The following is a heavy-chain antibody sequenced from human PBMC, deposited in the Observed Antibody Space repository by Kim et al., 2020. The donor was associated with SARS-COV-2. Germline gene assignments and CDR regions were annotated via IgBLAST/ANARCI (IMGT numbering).Heavy chain of an antibody. V-gene: IGHV1-46*01. J-gene: IGHJ6*02. CDR3: ARGRVPRAYYYYGMDV. Sequence: FQGRVTMTRDTSTSTVYMELSSLRSEDTAVYYCARGRVPRAYYYYGMDVWGQGTTVTVSS. D-gene: IGHD3-10*01.